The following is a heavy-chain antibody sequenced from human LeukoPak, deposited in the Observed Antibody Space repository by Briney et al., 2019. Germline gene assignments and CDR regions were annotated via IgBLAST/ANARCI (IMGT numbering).Heavy chain of an antibody. J-gene: IGHJ5*02. Sequence: GASVKVSCKASGGTFSSYAISWVRQAPGQGLEWMGGIIPIFGTANYAQKFQGRVTMTRNTSISTAYMELSSLRSEDTAVYYCACIGERATVTTFDPWGQGTLVTVSS. CDR3: ACIGERATVTTFDP. CDR1: GGTFSSYA. D-gene: IGHD4-17*01. V-gene: IGHV1-69*05. CDR2: IIPIFGTA.